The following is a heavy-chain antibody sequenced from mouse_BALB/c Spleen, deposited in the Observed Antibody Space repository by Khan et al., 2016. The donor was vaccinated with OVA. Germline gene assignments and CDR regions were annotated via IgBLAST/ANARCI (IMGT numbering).Heavy chain of an antibody. CDR2: INPSKGGT. V-gene: IGHV1S81*02. D-gene: IGHD2-2*01. J-gene: IGHJ3*01. CDR1: GYTFTSYY. Sequence: QVQLKESGAELVKPGASVKLSCKASGYTFTSYYMYWVKQRPGQGLEWIGEINPSKGGTNFNEKFKSKATLTVDKSSSTAYLRLSSLTSEDSAVYYCTRSGYGSFAYWGQGTLVTVSA. CDR3: TRSGYGSFAY.